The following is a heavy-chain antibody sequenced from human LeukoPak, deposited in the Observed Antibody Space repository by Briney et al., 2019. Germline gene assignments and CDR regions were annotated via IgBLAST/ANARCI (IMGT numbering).Heavy chain of an antibody. Sequence: SETLSLTCTVSGVSISSNSYYWGWIRQPPGKGLEWIGEINHSGSTNYNPSLKSRVTISVDTSKNQFSLKLSSVTAADTAVYYCARVPKVRGGNWFDPWGQGTLVTVSS. V-gene: IGHV4-39*07. CDR3: ARVPKVRGGNWFDP. CDR1: GVSISSNSYY. J-gene: IGHJ5*02. CDR2: INHSGST. D-gene: IGHD3-10*01.